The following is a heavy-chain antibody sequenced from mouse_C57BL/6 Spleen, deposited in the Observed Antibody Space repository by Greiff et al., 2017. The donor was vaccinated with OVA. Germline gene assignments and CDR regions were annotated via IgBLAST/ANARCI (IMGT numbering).Heavy chain of an antibody. D-gene: IGHD2-4*01. Sequence: EVKVVESGEGLVKPGGSLKLSCAASGFTFSSYAMSWVRQTPEKRLEWVAYISSGCDYIYYADTVKGRFTISRDNARNTLYLQMSSLKSEDTAMYYCTGGIRDYAMDYWGQGTSVTVSS. CDR3: TGGIRDYAMDY. CDR1: GFTFSSYA. J-gene: IGHJ4*01. V-gene: IGHV5-9-1*02. CDR2: ISSGCDYI.